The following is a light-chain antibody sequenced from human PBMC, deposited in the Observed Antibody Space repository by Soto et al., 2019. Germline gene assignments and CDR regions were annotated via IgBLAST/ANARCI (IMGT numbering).Light chain of an antibody. V-gene: IGKV1-5*03. CDR1: QSLNDW. CDR2: KAS. CDR3: QQYNGYPWT. J-gene: IGKJ1*01. Sequence: DIQVTQSPSTLSASVGDRVTITCRASQSLNDWLAWYQQKPGKAPKLLIYKASGLESGVPSRFSGSGSGTEFTLTISSLQADDFATYYCQQYNGYPWTFGQGTKVEIK.